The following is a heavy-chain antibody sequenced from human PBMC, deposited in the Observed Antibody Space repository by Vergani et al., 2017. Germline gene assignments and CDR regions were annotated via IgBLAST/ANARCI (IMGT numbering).Heavy chain of an antibody. J-gene: IGHJ4*02. CDR3: AREFRVATIPSYYFDY. CDR1: GFTFSSYA. Sequence: EVQLLESGGGLVQPGGSLRLSCAASGFTFSSYAMSWVRQAPGKGLEWVSAISGSGGSTYYADSVKGRFTISRDNSKNTLYLQMNSLRAEDTAVYYCAREFRVATIPSYYFDYWGQGTLVTVSS. D-gene: IGHD5-12*01. CDR2: ISGSGGST. V-gene: IGHV3-23*01.